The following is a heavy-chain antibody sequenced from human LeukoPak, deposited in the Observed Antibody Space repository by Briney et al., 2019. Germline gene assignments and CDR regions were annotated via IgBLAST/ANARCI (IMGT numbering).Heavy chain of an antibody. CDR2: IYSRGT. V-gene: IGHV4-4*07. J-gene: IGHJ3*02. Sequence: SETLSLTCTVSGGSISSYYLSWIRQPAGKGLEWIGRIYSRGTTYNPSLKDRVTMSADTSKNQFSLKLSSVTAADTAVYYCARSGPEYSSSSGLAFDIWGQGTMVTVSS. D-gene: IGHD6-6*01. CDR3: ARSGPEYSSSSGLAFDI. CDR1: GGSISSYY.